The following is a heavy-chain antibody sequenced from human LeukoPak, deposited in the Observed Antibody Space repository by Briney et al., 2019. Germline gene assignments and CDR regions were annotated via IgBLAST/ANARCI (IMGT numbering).Heavy chain of an antibody. D-gene: IGHD6-13*01. CDR2: ISGSGRYT. V-gene: IGHV3-11*05. J-gene: IGHJ4*02. Sequence: GGSLRLSCAASGFTFSDYYMSWIRQAPGKGLEWVSYISGSGRYTNYADSVKGRFTISRDNAKNSLYLQMNSLRAEDTAVYYCARARVAAAGTINYFDYWGQGTLVTVSS. CDR3: ARARVAAAGTINYFDY. CDR1: GFTFSDYY.